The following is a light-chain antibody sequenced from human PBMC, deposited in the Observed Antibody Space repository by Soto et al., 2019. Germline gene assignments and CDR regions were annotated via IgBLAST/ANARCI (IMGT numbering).Light chain of an antibody. J-gene: IGLJ3*02. CDR2: QVS. CDR1: SIDVGNFDL. V-gene: IGLV2-18*01. CDR3: SLKTSSVTWV. Sequence: ALTQPPSVSGSPGQSVTISCTGTSIDVGNFDLVSWYQQPPGTAPKLLIYQVSNRPSGVPDRFSGSQSGNTASLTISGLQAEDEADYYCSLKTSSVTWVFGGGTKLTVL.